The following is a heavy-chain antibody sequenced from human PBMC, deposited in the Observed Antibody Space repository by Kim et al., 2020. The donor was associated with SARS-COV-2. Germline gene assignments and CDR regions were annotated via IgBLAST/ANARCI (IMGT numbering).Heavy chain of an antibody. CDR1: GYTLTELS. D-gene: IGHD3-3*01. CDR3: ATGSITIFGVVPRYGMDV. V-gene: IGHV1-24*01. Sequence: ASVKVSCKVSGYTLTELSMHWVRQAPGKGLEWMGGFDPEGGETIYAQKFQGRVTMTEDTSTDTAYMELSSLRSEDTAVYYCATGSITIFGVVPRYGMDVWGQGTTVTVSS. J-gene: IGHJ6*02. CDR2: FDPEGGET.